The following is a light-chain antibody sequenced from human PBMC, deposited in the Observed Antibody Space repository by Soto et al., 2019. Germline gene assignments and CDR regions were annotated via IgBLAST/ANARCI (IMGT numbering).Light chain of an antibody. CDR2: DVS. J-gene: IGLJ1*01. CDR3: SAYTGSTTLHYV. Sequence: QSVLTQPASVSGSPGQSITISCTGTSSDVVGYNYVSWYQQHPGKAPNLQIYDVSNRPSGASNRFSGSKSGNTASLTISGLQAEDETDYYCSAYTGSTTLHYVFGTGTKLTVL. CDR1: SSDVVGYNY. V-gene: IGLV2-14*01.